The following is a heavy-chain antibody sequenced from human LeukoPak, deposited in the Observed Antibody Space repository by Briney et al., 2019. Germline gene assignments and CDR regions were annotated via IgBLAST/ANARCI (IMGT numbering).Heavy chain of an antibody. CDR1: GYTFTSYD. CDR2: MNPNSGHT. Sequence: APVKVSCKASGYTFTSYDINWVRQATGQGLEWMGWMNPNSGHTGYAQKFQGRVTMTRNTSISTAYMELSSLRSEDTAVYYCARVATAGFRFDPWGQGTLVTVSS. D-gene: IGHD6-13*01. J-gene: IGHJ5*02. V-gene: IGHV1-8*01. CDR3: ARVATAGFRFDP.